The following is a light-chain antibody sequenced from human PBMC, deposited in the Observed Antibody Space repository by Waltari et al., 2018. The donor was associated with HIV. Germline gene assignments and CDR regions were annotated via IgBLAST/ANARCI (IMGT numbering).Light chain of an antibody. Sequence: DIVMTQSPLSPPVTPGEPASISCTSSQSLLHSNGYNYLDWYLQKPGQSPQLLIYLGSTRASGVPDRFSGSGSGTDFTLKISRVEAEDVGVYYCMQALQTPKTFGQGTKVEIK. J-gene: IGKJ1*01. CDR1: QSLLHSNGYNY. V-gene: IGKV2-28*01. CDR2: LGS. CDR3: MQALQTPKT.